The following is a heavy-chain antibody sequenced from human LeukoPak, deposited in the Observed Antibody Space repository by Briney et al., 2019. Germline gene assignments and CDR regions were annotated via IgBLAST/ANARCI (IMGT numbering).Heavy chain of an antibody. D-gene: IGHD5-12*01. CDR3: AKDLTRYSDYGLFDY. CDR1: GFTFSTYG. CDR2: IWYDGSNK. V-gene: IGHV3-33*06. Sequence: GGSLRLSCAASGFTFSTYGMHWVRQAPGKGLEWVAVIWYDGSNKYYADSVKGRFTISRDNSKDTPYLQMNSLRAEDTAVYHCAKDLTRYSDYGLFDYWGQGTLVTVSS. J-gene: IGHJ4*02.